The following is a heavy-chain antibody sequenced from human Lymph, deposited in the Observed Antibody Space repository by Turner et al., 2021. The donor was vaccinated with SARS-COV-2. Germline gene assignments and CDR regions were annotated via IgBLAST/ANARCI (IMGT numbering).Heavy chain of an antibody. CDR2: ISWDGGST. CDR1: GFTFDDYT. J-gene: IGHJ2*01. D-gene: IGHD1-26*01. V-gene: IGHV3-43*01. CDR3: AKDQGSGSPYWYFDL. Sequence: EVQLVESGGVVVQPGGSLRLSCSASGFTFDDYTMHWVRQAAGKGLEWVSLISWDGGSTYYADSVKGRFTISRDNSKNSLYLQMNSLRTEDTALYYCAKDQGSGSPYWYFDLWGRGTLVTVSS.